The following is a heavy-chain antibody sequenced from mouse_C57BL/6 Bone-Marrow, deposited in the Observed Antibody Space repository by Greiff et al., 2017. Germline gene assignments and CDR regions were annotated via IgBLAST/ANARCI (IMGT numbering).Heavy chain of an antibody. CDR2: INYDGSST. V-gene: IGHV5-16*01. CDR1: GFTFSDYY. J-gene: IGHJ4*01. Sequence: EVKLMESEGGLVQPGSSMKLSCTASGFTFSDYYMAWVRQVPEKGLEWVANINYDGSSTYYLDSLKSRFIISRDNAKNILYLQMSNLKSEDTATYYCARDRGITTVVDYYAMDYWGQGTSVTVSS. D-gene: IGHD1-1*01. CDR3: ARDRGITTVVDYYAMDY.